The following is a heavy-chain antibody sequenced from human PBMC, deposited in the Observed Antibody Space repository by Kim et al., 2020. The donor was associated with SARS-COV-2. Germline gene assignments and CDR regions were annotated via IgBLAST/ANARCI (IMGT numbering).Heavy chain of an antibody. CDR2: IYYSGIT. J-gene: IGHJ6*01. CDR3: ARHDGYYDSSCYYY. D-gene: IGHD3-22*01. CDR1: GGSISSSSYY. Sequence: SETLSLTCTVSGGSISSSSYYWGWIRQPPGQGREWIGSIYYSGITYSNPSLQSRVTISVDTSKNQFSLKLSSVTAAATALYYCARHDGYYDSSCYYY. V-gene: IGHV4-39*01.